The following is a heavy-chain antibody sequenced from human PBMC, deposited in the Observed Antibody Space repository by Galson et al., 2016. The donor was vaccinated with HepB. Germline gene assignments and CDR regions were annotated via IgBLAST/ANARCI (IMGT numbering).Heavy chain of an antibody. CDR3: VTGGGNYGFDF. CDR1: GINFNVAW. D-gene: IGHD1-26*01. CDR2: IRRQSDGGTS. V-gene: IGHV3-15*07. Sequence: SLRLSCAASGINFNVAWMNWVRQVPGKGLEWVGRIRRQSDGGTSDYAAPVKGRIVISRDDSQNMLFLQMNSLKTEDTAVYYCVTGGGNYGFDFWGQGALVTVSS. J-gene: IGHJ4*02.